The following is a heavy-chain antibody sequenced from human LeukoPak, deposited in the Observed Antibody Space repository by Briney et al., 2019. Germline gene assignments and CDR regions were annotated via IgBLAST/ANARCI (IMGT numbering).Heavy chain of an antibody. CDR2: IYSGGST. CDR1: GFTVSSNY. J-gene: IGHJ4*02. V-gene: IGHV3-53*01. D-gene: IGHD5-24*01. Sequence: GGSLRLSCAASGFTVSSNYMSWVRQAPGKGLEWVSVIYSGGSTYYADSVKARFTISRDNSKNTLYLQMNSLRAEDTAVYYCARGVEMATIWALDYWGQGTLVTVSS. CDR3: ARGVEMATIWALDY.